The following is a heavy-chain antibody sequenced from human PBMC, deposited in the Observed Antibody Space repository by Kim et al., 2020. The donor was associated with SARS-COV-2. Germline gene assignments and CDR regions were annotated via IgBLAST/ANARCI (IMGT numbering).Heavy chain of an antibody. Sequence: GGSLRLSCAASGFTFSSYDMHWVRQGTGNGLEWVSAIGTAVDSSYAGSVKGRFTISRENAKNSLYLHGSSLRAGDTAVYFCARGGDMLTAGARGMDVWGQGTTVTVSS. CDR2: IGTAVDS. J-gene: IGHJ6*02. D-gene: IGHD3-9*01. V-gene: IGHV3-13*01. CDR1: GFTFSSYD. CDR3: ARGGDMLTAGARGMDV.